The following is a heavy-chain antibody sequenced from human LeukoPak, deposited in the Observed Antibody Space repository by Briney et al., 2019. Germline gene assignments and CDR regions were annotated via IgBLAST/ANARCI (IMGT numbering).Heavy chain of an antibody. Sequence: PGGSLRLSCAASGFTFSSYSMNWVRQAPGKGLEWVSSISSSSSCIYYADSVEGRFTISRDNAKNSLYLQMNSLRAEDTAVYYCARDLRGVLRWAFDYWGQGTLVTVSS. CDR1: GFTFSSYS. D-gene: IGHD4/OR15-4a*01. J-gene: IGHJ4*02. CDR3: ARDLRGVLRWAFDY. CDR2: ISSSSSCI. V-gene: IGHV3-21*01.